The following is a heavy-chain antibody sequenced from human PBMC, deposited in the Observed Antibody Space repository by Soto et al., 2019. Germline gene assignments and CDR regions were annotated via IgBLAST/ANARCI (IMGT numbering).Heavy chain of an antibody. CDR2: VYNSGST. Sequence: PSETLSLTCTVSGGSISSNYWTWIRQPPGKGLEWIGYVYNSGSTNYNPSLKSRVTISEDTSKSQFSLKVNSMTAADTAVYYCARDRTYCTNGVCYNFDYWGQGTLVTVSS. J-gene: IGHJ4*02. D-gene: IGHD2-8*01. V-gene: IGHV4-59*01. CDR3: ARDRTYCTNGVCYNFDY. CDR1: GGSISSNY.